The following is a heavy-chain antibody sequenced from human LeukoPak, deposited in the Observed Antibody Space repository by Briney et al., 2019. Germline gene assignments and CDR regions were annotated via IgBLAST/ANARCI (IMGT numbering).Heavy chain of an antibody. Sequence: PSETLSLTCTVSGGSISSSSYYWGWIRQPPGKGLEWIGSIYYSGSTYYNPSLKSRVTISVDTSKNQFSLKLSSVTAADTAVYYCARDMGVYDIPPSALYWYFDLWGRGTLVTVSS. V-gene: IGHV4-39*07. CDR1: GGSISSSSYY. CDR3: ARDMGVYDIPPSALYWYFDL. D-gene: IGHD3-9*01. CDR2: IYYSGST. J-gene: IGHJ2*01.